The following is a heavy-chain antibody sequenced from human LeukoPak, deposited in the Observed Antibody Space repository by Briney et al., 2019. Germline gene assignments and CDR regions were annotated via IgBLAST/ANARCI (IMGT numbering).Heavy chain of an antibody. CDR1: GFTFSSYS. Sequence: GGSLRLSCAASGFTFSSYSMNWVRQAPGKGLGWVSSISSSSSYIYYADSVKGRFTISRDNAKNSLYLQMNSLGAEDTAVYYCASLIDSSGPCFHYWGQGTLVTVSS. J-gene: IGHJ4*02. V-gene: IGHV3-21*01. CDR2: ISSSSSYI. CDR3: ASLIDSSGPCFHY. D-gene: IGHD3-22*01.